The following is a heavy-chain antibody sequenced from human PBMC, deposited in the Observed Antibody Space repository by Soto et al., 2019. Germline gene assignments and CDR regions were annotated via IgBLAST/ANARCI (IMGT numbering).Heavy chain of an antibody. J-gene: IGHJ4*02. D-gene: IGHD3-3*01. Sequence: PGGSLRLSCAASGFSFGSYALSWVRQAPGKGLEWVSTISGSDGKTFYADSVKGRFSISRDTSQSTLYLRMNSLRADDTAMYYCARWSYLDYWGQGTQVTVSS. V-gene: IGHV3-23*01. CDR3: ARWSYLDY. CDR1: GFSFGSYA. CDR2: ISGSDGKT.